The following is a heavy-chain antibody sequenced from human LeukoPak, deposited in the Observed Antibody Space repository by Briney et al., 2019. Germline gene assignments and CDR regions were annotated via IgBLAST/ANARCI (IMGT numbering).Heavy chain of an antibody. D-gene: IGHD4-17*01. Sequence: SETLSLTCAVYGGSFSGYYWSWIRQPPGKGLEWIGEINHSGSTNYNPSLKSRVTISVDTSKNQFSLKLSSVTAADTAVYYCARVIGDYGYYYGMDVWGQGTTVTVSS. CDR3: ARVIGDYGYYYGMDV. CDR1: GGSFSGYY. J-gene: IGHJ6*02. V-gene: IGHV4-34*01. CDR2: INHSGST.